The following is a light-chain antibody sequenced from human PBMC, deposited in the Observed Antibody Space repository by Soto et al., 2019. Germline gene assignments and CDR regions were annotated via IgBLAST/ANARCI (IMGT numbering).Light chain of an antibody. CDR3: QQYDSSPWT. CDR1: QSVRSSF. CDR2: GAS. V-gene: IGKV3-20*01. J-gene: IGKJ1*01. Sequence: ESVLTQSPGTLSLSPGERATLSCRASQSVRSSFLAWYQLKPGQAPRLLIYGASSRATGIPDRFSGSGSGTDFTLTISRLEPEDFVVYYCQQYDSSPWTFGQGTKVEIK.